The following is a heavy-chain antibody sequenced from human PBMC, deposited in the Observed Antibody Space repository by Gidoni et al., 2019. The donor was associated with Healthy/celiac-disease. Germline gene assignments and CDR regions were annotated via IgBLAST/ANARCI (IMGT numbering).Heavy chain of an antibody. D-gene: IGHD5-18*01. CDR3: TTDVDTAMAIYGMDV. CDR1: GLTFSNAW. J-gene: IGHJ6*02. CDR2: IKSKTDGGTT. Sequence: EVQLVESGGGLVKPGGSLRLSCAASGLTFSNAWMSWVRQAPGKGLEWVGRIKSKTDGGTTDYAAPVKGRFTISRDDSKNTLYLQMNSLKTEDTAVYYCTTDVDTAMAIYGMDVWGQGTTVTVSS. V-gene: IGHV3-15*01.